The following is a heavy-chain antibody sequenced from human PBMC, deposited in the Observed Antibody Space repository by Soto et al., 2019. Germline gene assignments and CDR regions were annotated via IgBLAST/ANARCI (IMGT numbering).Heavy chain of an antibody. CDR3: SRDYWPTYYYDSVSYYPTTDIDT. D-gene: IGHD3-22*01. CDR2: ITYRART. CDR1: GPTTSTGDYY. J-gene: IGHJ5*02. Sequence: PSYSLPLTCTASGPTTSTGDYYWSRLHKSPGKGLEWIGYITYRARTNYNPSLQSRVTMSVDTSKNLFSLRLSSVTAADTAVYFCSRDYWPTYYYDSVSYYPTTDIDTWGQGAPVTVYS. V-gene: IGHV4-30-4*02.